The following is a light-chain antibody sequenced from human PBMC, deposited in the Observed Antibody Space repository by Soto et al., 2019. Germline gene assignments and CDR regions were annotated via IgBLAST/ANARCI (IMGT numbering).Light chain of an antibody. V-gene: IGKV3-20*01. Sequence: EIVLTQSPGTLSLSPGERATLSCRASQSISSNYLAWYQHKPGQAPRLVIHGATSRATGIPGRFIGSGSGTDFTLIISSREPEDFAVYYCQMYGTSPRYTFGQGTKLEIK. CDR3: QMYGTSPRYT. CDR2: GAT. CDR1: QSISSNY. J-gene: IGKJ2*01.